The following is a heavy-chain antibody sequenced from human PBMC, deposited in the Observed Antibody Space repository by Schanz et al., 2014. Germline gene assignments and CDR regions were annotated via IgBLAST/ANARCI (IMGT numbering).Heavy chain of an antibody. CDR1: GFTFSRYN. Sequence: EVQLVESGGGLVKPGGSLRLSCAGTGFTFSRYNRNWVRQAPGRGLEWVSSISRSSGRIYYSDSVKGRFTISRDNAKNLVYLQMNSLRAEDPAVYYCARVRYAILTDYYTEYYFDSWGQGTLVAVSS. CDR3: ARVRYAILTDYYTEYYFDS. CDR2: ISRSSGRI. D-gene: IGHD3-9*01. J-gene: IGHJ4*02. V-gene: IGHV3-21*06.